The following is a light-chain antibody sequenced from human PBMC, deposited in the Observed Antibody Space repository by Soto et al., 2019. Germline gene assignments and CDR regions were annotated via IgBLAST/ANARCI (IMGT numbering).Light chain of an antibody. V-gene: IGKV3-20*01. CDR2: GAS. CDR1: QSVSSSY. CDR3: QQYGSSPRT. Sequence: EIVLTQSPGTLSLSPGERATLSCRASQSVSSSYLAWYQQKPGQAPRLLIYGASSRATGIPDRFSGSGSGTDFTLTISRLEPEDCAVYYCQQYGSSPRTFGQGTKVAIK. J-gene: IGKJ1*01.